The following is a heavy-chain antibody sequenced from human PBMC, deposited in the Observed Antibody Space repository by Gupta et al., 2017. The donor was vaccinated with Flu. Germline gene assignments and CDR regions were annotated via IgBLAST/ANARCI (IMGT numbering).Heavy chain of an antibody. CDR1: GWTFTYRF. V-gene: IGHV1-45*02. CDR2: ITPYNGDL. CDR3: ARSALRDDQTFLEH. D-gene: IGHD1-1*01. Sequence: QMQLVQSGAEVKKPGSPVKIACTASGWTFTYRFLHFLRQAPGQAPEWLGWITPYNGDLKYAPRFRGRLSIVRESSLSTSYMELKRLTPEDSGIYYCARSALRDDQTFLEHFGQGTPVTVSS. J-gene: IGHJ1*01.